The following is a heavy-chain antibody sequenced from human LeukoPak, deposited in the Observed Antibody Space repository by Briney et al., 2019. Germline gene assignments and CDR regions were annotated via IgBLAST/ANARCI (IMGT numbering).Heavy chain of an antibody. Sequence: GGSLRLSCAASGFTFSTYAMHWVRQAPGQGLEWMGWINPNSGGTNYAQKFQGRVTMTRDTSISTAYMELSRLRSDDTAVYYCARDLKDSSGYLRYWGQGTLVTVSS. V-gene: IGHV1-2*02. CDR3: ARDLKDSSGYLRY. CDR1: GFTFSTYA. D-gene: IGHD6-19*01. CDR2: INPNSGGT. J-gene: IGHJ4*02.